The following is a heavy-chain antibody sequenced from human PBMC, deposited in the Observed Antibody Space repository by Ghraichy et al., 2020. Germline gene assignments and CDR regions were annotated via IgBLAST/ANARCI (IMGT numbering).Heavy chain of an antibody. J-gene: IGHJ4*02. CDR1: GGSISSYY. V-gene: IGHV4-59*01. D-gene: IGHD1-20*01. CDR3: ARGRVTGTEFDY. Sequence: SETLSLTCTVSGGSISSYYWSWIRQPPGKGLEWIGYIYYSGSTNYNPSLKSRVTISVDTSKNQFSLKLSSVTAVDTAVYYCARGRVTGTEFDYWGQGTLVTVSS. CDR2: IYYSGST.